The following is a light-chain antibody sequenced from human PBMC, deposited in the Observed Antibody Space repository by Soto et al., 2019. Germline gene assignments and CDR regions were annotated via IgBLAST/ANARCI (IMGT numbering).Light chain of an antibody. J-gene: IGLJ1*01. CDR2: DVS. V-gene: IGLV2-11*01. Sequence: QSALTQPRSVSGSPGQSVTTSCTGTSSDVGVYNYVSWYQQYPGKAPKIMIYDVSKRPSGVPDRFSGSKSDNTASLTISGLQAEDEADYYCCSYAGSYTFVFGIGTKLTVL. CDR3: CSYAGSYTFV. CDR1: SSDVGVYNY.